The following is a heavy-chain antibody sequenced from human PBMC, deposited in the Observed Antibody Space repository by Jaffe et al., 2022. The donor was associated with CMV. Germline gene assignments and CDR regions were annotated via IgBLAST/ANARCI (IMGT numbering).Heavy chain of an antibody. CDR3: ARHGAGAAGRPIDY. V-gene: IGHV4-59*08. CDR1: GGSISSYY. CDR2: IYYSGST. J-gene: IGHJ4*02. D-gene: IGHD6-13*01. Sequence: QVQLQESGPGLVKPSETLSLTCTVSGGSISSYYWSWIRQPPGKGLEWIGYIYYSGSTNYNPSLKSRVTISVDTSKNQFSLKLSSVTAADTAVYYCARHGAGAAGRPIDYWGQGTLVTVSS.